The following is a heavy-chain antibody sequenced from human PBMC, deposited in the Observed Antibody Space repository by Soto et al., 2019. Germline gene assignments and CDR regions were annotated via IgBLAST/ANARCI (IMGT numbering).Heavy chain of an antibody. Sequence: PSETLSLTCTVSGGSISSYYWSWIRQPPGKGLEWIGYIYYSGSTNYNPSLKSRVTISVDTSKNQFSLKLSSVTAADTAVYYCARGLSDYGSGSYYSWFDPWGQGTLVTVS. CDR1: GGSISSYY. CDR3: ARGLSDYGSGSYYSWFDP. D-gene: IGHD3-10*01. J-gene: IGHJ5*02. CDR2: IYYSGST. V-gene: IGHV4-59*01.